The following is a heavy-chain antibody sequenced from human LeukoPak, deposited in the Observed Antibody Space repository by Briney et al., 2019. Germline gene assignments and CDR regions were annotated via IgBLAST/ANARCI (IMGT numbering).Heavy chain of an antibody. J-gene: IGHJ4*02. Sequence: GGSLRLSCAASGFAFSNLAMGWVRQAPGKGLEWVSVISDSGTITYYADSVKGRFTISRDNSKNTLYLQMNSLRAEDTAVYYCASRVPGGTGFFDYWGQGTLVTVSS. CDR2: ISDSGTIT. D-gene: IGHD3-10*01. CDR1: GFAFSNLA. V-gene: IGHV3-23*05. CDR3: ASRVPGGTGFFDY.